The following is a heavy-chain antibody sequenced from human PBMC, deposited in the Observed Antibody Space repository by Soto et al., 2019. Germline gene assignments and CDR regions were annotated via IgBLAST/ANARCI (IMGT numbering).Heavy chain of an antibody. Sequence: SETLSLTCTVSGGSISSGGYYWSWIRQHPGKGLEWIGYIYYSGSTYYNPSLKSRVTISVDTSKNQFSLKLSSVTAADTAVYYCARSSDSWYPSLFDPWGQGTLVTVSS. CDR3: ARSSDSWYPSLFDP. V-gene: IGHV4-31*03. CDR1: GGSISSGGYY. CDR2: IYYSGST. J-gene: IGHJ5*02. D-gene: IGHD6-13*01.